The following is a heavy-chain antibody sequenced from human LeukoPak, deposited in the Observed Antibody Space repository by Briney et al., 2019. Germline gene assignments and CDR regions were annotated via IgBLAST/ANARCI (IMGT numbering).Heavy chain of an antibody. CDR2: IDPSGGYT. D-gene: IGHD3-22*01. Sequence: GASVRVSCKASEYTFTTNYMHWVRQSPGHGLEWMGLIDPSGGYTTYTQKFQGRVTMTRDTSTSTVYMELSSLRSEDTAVYYCARGGSSGYYRRFDWFDPWGQGTLVTVSS. J-gene: IGHJ5*02. CDR1: EYTFTTNY. CDR3: ARGGSSGYYRRFDWFDP. V-gene: IGHV1-46*01.